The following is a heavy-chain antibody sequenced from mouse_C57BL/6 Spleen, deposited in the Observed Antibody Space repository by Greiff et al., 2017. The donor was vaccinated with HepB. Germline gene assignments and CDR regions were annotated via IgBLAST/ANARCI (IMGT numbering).Heavy chain of an antibody. CDR3: ARGILLRNYGMDY. CDR1: GFTFSDYG. CDR2: ISSGSSTI. V-gene: IGHV5-17*01. D-gene: IGHD1-1*01. J-gene: IGHJ4*01. Sequence: EVQLQESGGGLVKPGGSLKLSCAASGFTFSDYGMHWVRQAPEKGLEWVAYISSGSSTIYYAHTLKGRFTISRDNATNTLFLQITSLRSEDTAMYYCARGILLRNYGMDYWGQGTSVTVSS.